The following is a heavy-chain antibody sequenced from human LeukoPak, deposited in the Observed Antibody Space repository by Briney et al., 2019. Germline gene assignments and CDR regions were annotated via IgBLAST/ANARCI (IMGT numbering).Heavy chain of an antibody. CDR1: GYTFTGYY. Sequence: ASVKVSCKASGYTFTGYYMHWVRQAPGQGLEWMGWINPNSGGTNYAQKFQGWVTMTRDTSISTAYMELSRLRSDDTAVYYCAKDKGTAIPHFDYWGQGTLVTASS. CDR2: INPNSGGT. CDR3: AKDKGTAIPHFDY. J-gene: IGHJ4*02. D-gene: IGHD5-18*01. V-gene: IGHV1-2*04.